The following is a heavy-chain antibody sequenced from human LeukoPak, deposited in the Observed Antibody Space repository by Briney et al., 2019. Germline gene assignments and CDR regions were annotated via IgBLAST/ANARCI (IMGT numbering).Heavy chain of an antibody. CDR3: AVANPYTSGWYYFDY. CDR2: IYSGGST. Sequence: GGSLRLSCAAYGLTVSSNYMSWVRQPPGKGLECVSVIYSGGSTYYADSVKGRFTISRDNSGNTLYLQMNSLRAEDTAAYYCAVANPYTSGWYYFDYWGQGTLVTVSS. V-gene: IGHV3-53*01. D-gene: IGHD6-19*01. J-gene: IGHJ4*02. CDR1: GLTVSSNY.